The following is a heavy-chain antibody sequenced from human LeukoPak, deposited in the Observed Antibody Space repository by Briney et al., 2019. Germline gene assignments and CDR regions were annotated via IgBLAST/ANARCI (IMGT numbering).Heavy chain of an antibody. D-gene: IGHD2-2*03. CDR3: AKDVDIVVVPAAMFYYYGMDV. V-gene: IGHV3-23*01. J-gene: IGHJ6*02. CDR1: GFTFSSYA. Sequence: GGSLRLSCAASGFTFSSYAMSWVRQAPGKGLEWVSAISGSGGSTYYADSVKGQFTISRDNSKNTLYLQMNSLRAEDTAVYYCAKDVDIVVVPAAMFYYYGMDVWGQGTTVTVSS. CDR2: ISGSGGST.